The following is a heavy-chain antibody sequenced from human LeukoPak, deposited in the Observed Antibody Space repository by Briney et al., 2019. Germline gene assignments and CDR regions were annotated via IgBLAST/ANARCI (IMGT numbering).Heavy chain of an antibody. CDR3: ARRSRGSGTYYSPDEDY. Sequence: PGGSLRLSCAASGFTFSDYYMSWLRQAPGKGREWVSYISSSGSTIYYADSVKGRFTISRDNAKNSLYLQMNSLRAEDTAVYYCARRSRGSGTYYSPDEDYWGQGTLVTVSS. V-gene: IGHV3-11*01. CDR2: ISSSGSTI. CDR1: GFTFSDYY. J-gene: IGHJ4*02. D-gene: IGHD3-10*01.